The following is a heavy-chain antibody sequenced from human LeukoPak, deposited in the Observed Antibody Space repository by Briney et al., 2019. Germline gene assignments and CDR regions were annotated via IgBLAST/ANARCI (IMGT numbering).Heavy chain of an antibody. V-gene: IGHV4-34*01. CDR3: ARGRRQLVRSWGY. CDR1: GGSISSYY. Sequence: SETLSLTCTVSGGSISSYYWSWIRQPPGKGLEWIGEISHRGSTNYNPSLKSRVTISVYTSKNQFSLKLTSVTAADTAVYYCARGRRQLVRSWGYWGQGTLVTVSS. D-gene: IGHD6-13*01. CDR2: ISHRGST. J-gene: IGHJ4*02.